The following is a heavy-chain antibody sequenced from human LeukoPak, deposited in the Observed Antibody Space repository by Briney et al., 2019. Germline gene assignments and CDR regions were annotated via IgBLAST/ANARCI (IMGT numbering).Heavy chain of an antibody. CDR2: IYPGDSDT. CDR3: ARHIHSSSWYRNAPRDAFDI. Sequence: GESLKISCKGSGYSFTSYWIGWVRQMPGKGLEWMGIIYPGDSDTRYSPSFQGQVTISADKSISTAYLQWSSLKASDTAMYYCARHIHSSSWYRNAPRDAFDIRGQGTMVTVSS. V-gene: IGHV5-51*01. J-gene: IGHJ3*02. CDR1: GYSFTSYW. D-gene: IGHD6-13*01.